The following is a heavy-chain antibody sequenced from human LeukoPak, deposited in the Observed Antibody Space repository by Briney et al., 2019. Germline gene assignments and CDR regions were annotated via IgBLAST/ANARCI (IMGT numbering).Heavy chain of an antibody. CDR1: GFTFSTYW. D-gene: IGHD5-18*01. J-gene: IGHJ4*02. CDR3: AKDRRGYSYGRDCDY. Sequence: GGSLRLSCGASGFTFSTYWMSWVRQAPGKGLEWVSAISGSGGSTYYADSVKGRFTISRDNSKNTLYLQMNSLRAEDTAVYYCAKDRRGYSYGRDCDYWGQGTLVTVSS. CDR2: ISGSGGST. V-gene: IGHV3-23*01.